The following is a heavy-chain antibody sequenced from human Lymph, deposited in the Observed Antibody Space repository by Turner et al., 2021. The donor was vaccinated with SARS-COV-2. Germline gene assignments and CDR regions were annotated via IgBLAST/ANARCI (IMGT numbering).Heavy chain of an antibody. CDR3: ARTYYYDSSGYYYQYYFDY. D-gene: IGHD3-22*01. Sequence: QVQLQESGPGLVKPSQTLSLPCTVSGGSISSGGYYWSWIRQHPGKGLEWIGYIYYSGSTYYNPSLKSRVTISVDTSKNQFSLKLSSVTAADTAVYYCARTYYYDSSGYYYQYYFDYWGQGTLVTVSS. V-gene: IGHV4-31*03. CDR1: GGSISSGGYY. CDR2: IYYSGST. J-gene: IGHJ4*02.